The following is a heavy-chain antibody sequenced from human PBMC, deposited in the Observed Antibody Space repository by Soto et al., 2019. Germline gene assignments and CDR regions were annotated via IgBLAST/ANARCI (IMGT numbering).Heavy chain of an antibody. D-gene: IGHD6-13*01. CDR1: GFTFSSYW. CDR2: IISDGGNT. J-gene: IGHJ6*02. V-gene: IGHV3-13*01. Sequence: GGSLRLSCAASGFTFSSYWMHWVRQAPGKGLEWVSPIISDGGNTYYPGSVKGRFTISRENAKNSLYLQMNSLRAEDTAVYYCARDLRAAATGLGHYYYGMDVWGQGTTVTVSS. CDR3: ARDLRAAATGLGHYYYGMDV.